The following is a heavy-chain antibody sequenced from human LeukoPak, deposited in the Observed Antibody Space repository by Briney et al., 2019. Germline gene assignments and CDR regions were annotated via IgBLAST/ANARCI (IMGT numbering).Heavy chain of an antibody. CDR2: ISYDGSKK. D-gene: IGHD3-22*01. Sequence: GGSLRLSCEASGFTFSIYAMSWVRQAPGKGLEWVAVISYDGSKKYYADSVKGRFTISRDNSKNTLYLQMNSLRAEDTAVYYCARDGFDSSATYFDYWGQGTLVTVSS. CDR3: ARDGFDSSATYFDY. CDR1: GFTFSIYA. J-gene: IGHJ4*02. V-gene: IGHV3-30-3*01.